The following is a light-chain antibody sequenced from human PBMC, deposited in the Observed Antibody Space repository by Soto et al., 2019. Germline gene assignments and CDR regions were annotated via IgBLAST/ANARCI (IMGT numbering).Light chain of an antibody. V-gene: IGKV1-39*01. J-gene: IGKJ4*01. CDR3: QQSHSTPLT. CDR1: LRISKY. CDR2: GAS. Sequence: DIKLTQSPSSLSASLGDRVTNTCRARLRISKYLNWYQQKPGKAPKLLIYGASTLQSGVPSSFSGSGSGTDFTLTITNLQPEDSATYFCQQSHSTPLTFGGGTKLEI.